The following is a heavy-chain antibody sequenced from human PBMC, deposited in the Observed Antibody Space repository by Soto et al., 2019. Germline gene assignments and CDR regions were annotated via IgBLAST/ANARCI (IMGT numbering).Heavy chain of an antibody. CDR2: IYYSGST. D-gene: IGHD3-10*01. J-gene: IGHJ3*01. CDR3: ARVWGGAFDF. V-gene: IGHV4-59*11. Sequence: SETLSLTCTVSSASTSTHNWSWIRQTPGKGLEWIGYIYYSGSTNYNPSLKSRVTISVDTSKNQFSLKLSSVTAADTAVYYCARVWGGAFDFWGQGTMVTVSS. CDR1: SASTSTHN.